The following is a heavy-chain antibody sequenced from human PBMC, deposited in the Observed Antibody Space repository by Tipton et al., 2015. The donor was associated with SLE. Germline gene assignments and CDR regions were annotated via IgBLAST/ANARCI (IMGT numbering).Heavy chain of an antibody. Sequence: TLSLTCTVSGGSISSSSYYWGWIRQPPGKGLEWIGSIYYSGSTYYNPSLKSRVTISVDTSKNQFSLKLSSVTAADTAVYYCARPPRTGYNVHLWGRGTLVTVSS. D-gene: IGHD1-14*01. CDR2: IYYSGST. V-gene: IGHV4-39*01. J-gene: IGHJ2*01. CDR3: ARPPRTGYNVHL. CDR1: GGSISSSSYY.